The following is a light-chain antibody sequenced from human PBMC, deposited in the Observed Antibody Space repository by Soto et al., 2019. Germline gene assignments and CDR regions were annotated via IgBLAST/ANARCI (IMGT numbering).Light chain of an antibody. V-gene: IGKV1-5*01. J-gene: IGKJ1*01. CDR3: QQYRA. CDR2: DAS. CDR1: KSFSTW. Sequence: DIQMTQSPSTLSASVGDRVTITCRASKSFSTWVAWYQQKPGKAPKLLIYDASSLESGVPSRFSGGGSGTEFTLNISSLQPDDFATYYCQQYRAFGQGTKVEIK.